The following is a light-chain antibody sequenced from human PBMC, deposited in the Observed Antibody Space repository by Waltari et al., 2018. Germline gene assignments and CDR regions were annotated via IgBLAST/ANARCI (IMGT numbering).Light chain of an antibody. CDR3: QQSYTTPLT. CDR2: GAS. Sequence: DIQMTQSPSSLSASVGDRVTITCRASQNLNNYLNWYQQKPGKAPKLLIYGASNLQSGVPSRFSGSGSGADFTLTISSLQPGDFATYHCQQSYTTPLTFGGGTKVEIK. V-gene: IGKV1-39*01. CDR1: QNLNNY. J-gene: IGKJ4*01.